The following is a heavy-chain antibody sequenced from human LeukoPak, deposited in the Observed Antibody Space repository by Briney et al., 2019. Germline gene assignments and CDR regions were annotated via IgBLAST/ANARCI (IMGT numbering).Heavy chain of an antibody. CDR1: GFTFSSYE. D-gene: IGHD2-2*01. J-gene: IGHJ4*02. CDR2: ISSSGSTI. Sequence: PGGSLRLSCAASGFTFSSYEMNWVRQAPGKGLEWVSYISSSGSTIYYADSVKGRFTISRDNAKNSLYLQMNSLRAEDTAVYYCAAMETDIVVVPAATALFSDYWGQGTLVTVSS. V-gene: IGHV3-48*03. CDR3: AAMETDIVVVPAATALFSDY.